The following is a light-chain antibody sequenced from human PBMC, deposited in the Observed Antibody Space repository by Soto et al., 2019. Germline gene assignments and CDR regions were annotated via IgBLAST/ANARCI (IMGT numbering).Light chain of an antibody. CDR3: QQRSNWPLT. Sequence: EIVLTQSPATLSLSPGERATLSCRASQSVSSYLAWYQQKPGQAPRLLIYDASNRATGIPARLSGSGSGTDFTLTISSLEPEDFGVYYCQQRSNWPLTFGGGTKVDIK. CDR2: DAS. V-gene: IGKV3-11*01. CDR1: QSVSSY. J-gene: IGKJ4*01.